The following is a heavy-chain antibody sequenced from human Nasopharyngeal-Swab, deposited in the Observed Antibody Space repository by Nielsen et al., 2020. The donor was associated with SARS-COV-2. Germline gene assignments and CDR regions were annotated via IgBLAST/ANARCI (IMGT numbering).Heavy chain of an antibody. CDR2: IWHDGSYK. CDR1: GFTFSSHG. CDR3: AKDLEYRIDY. Sequence: GESQKISCAASGFTFSSHGMHWVRQAPGKGLEWVAAIWHDGSYKYYADSVKGRFTISRDNAKNTLYLQMNSLRAEDTAVYYCAKDLEYRIDYWGQGNLVTVSS. D-gene: IGHD1-1*01. V-gene: IGHV3-33*03. J-gene: IGHJ4*02.